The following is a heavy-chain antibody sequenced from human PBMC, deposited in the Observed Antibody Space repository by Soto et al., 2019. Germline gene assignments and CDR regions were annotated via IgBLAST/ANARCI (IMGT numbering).Heavy chain of an antibody. J-gene: IGHJ6*02. CDR1: GGSISSSSYY. CDR2: IYYSGSSGST. D-gene: IGHD6-13*01. CDR3: ASLGRSWDLSPTSYYYYGMDV. Sequence: PSETLSLTCTVSGGSISSSSYYWGWIRQPPGKGLEWIGYIYYSGSSGSTNYNPSLKSRVTISVDTSKNKFSLKLSSVTAADTAVYYCASLGRSWDLSPTSYYYYGMDVWGQGTTVTVSS. V-gene: IGHV4-61*05.